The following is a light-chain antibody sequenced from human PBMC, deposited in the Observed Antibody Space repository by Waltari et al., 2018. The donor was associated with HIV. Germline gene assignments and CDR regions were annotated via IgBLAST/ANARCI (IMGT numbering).Light chain of an antibody. J-gene: IGLJ2*01. CDR3: TSYGDNFGVP. Sequence: SALTQPPSASGSPGQSLTIPCTATSNDFGAYDYVSWYQQHPGRAPKLLIYEVAKRPAGVPQRFSGSKSGNTAPPTVSGLQAEDDGHHFCTSYGDNFGVPFGGGTNLAV. V-gene: IGLV2-8*01. CDR1: SNDFGAYDY. CDR2: EVA.